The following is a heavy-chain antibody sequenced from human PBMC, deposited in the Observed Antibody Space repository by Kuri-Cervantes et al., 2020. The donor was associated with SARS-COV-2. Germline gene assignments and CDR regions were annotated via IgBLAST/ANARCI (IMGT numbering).Heavy chain of an antibody. J-gene: IGHJ5*02. V-gene: IGHV4-59*02. Sequence: GSLRLSCNVSGDSVSRRYWNWIRQPPGRGLEWIGYIYYSGGTDYNLFLKIRVTISVATSRNQFSLKLRSVTAADTAVYYCVRDLRIWWFDPWGQGTLVTVSS. CDR2: IYYSGGT. CDR3: VRDLRIWWFDP. D-gene: IGHD2/OR15-2a*01. CDR1: GDSVSRRY.